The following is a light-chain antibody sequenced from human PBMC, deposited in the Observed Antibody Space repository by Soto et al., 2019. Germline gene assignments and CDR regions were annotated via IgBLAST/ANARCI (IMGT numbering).Light chain of an antibody. CDR2: ANS. CDR3: ATWDDSLRGVL. CDR1: STNIGSNY. Sequence: QSVLTQPPSASGTPGQRVTISCSGGSTNIGSNYAYWYRQLPRTAPKPVIYANSQRPSGVPNRFSGSKSGTSASLAISGLRSEDEADYYCATWDDSLRGVLFGGGTKVTVL. V-gene: IGLV1-47*01. J-gene: IGLJ2*01.